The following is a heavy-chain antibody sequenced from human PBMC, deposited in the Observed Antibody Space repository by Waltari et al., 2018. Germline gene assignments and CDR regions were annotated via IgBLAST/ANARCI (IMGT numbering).Heavy chain of an antibody. Sequence: QVQLVQSGAEVTKPGASGRVSCKASGYTFISYDINWVRQAPGQGLEWMGGINPNTGAARFAQNFQDRVTMTRSTSETTAYMEISDLTSHDTAVYYCARGDNWNDRLDFWGQGTKVTVSS. D-gene: IGHD1-1*01. J-gene: IGHJ3*01. V-gene: IGHV1-8*01. CDR2: INPNTGAA. CDR3: ARGDNWNDRLDF. CDR1: GYTFISYD.